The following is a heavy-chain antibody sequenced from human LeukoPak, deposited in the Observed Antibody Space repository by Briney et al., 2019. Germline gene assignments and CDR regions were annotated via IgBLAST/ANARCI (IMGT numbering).Heavy chain of an antibody. J-gene: IGHJ4*02. D-gene: IGHD5-24*01. CDR2: ISSSGSTI. CDR3: ARQREMTTIFTALGY. V-gene: IGHV3-11*01. CDR1: GFIFSDYY. Sequence: PGGSLRLSCAASGFIFSDYYMNWIRQAPGKGLEWVSKISSSGSTIYYADSVKGRFTISRDNAKNSLYLQMNSLRAEDTAVYYCARQREMTTIFTALGYWGQGTLVTVSS.